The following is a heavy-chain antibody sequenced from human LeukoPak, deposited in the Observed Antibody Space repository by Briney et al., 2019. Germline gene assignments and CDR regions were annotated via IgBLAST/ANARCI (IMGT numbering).Heavy chain of an antibody. Sequence: SETLSLTCTVSGGSISSGDYYWSWIRQHPGKGLEWIGNIYYSGSTYYNPSLKSRVTISVDTSKSQFSLKLNSVTAVDTAVYYCALYDGTYGYFDYWGQGSLVTVSS. CDR3: ALYDGTYGYFDY. CDR1: GGSISSGDYY. J-gene: IGHJ4*02. D-gene: IGHD1-26*01. CDR2: IYYSGST. V-gene: IGHV4-31*03.